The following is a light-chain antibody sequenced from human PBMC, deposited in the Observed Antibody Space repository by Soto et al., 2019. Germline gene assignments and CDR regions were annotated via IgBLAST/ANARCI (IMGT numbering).Light chain of an antibody. CDR1: QSVRNY. CDR3: QQRSKMPLT. CDR2: DAS. Sequence: EIVLTQSPATLSLSPRETATLSCRASQSVRNYLAWYQQKPGQAPRLLIYDASNRATGIPARFSGTGSETDFTLTISSLEPEDFAIYYCQQRSKMPLTFGHGTKVDIK. J-gene: IGKJ1*01. V-gene: IGKV3-11*01.